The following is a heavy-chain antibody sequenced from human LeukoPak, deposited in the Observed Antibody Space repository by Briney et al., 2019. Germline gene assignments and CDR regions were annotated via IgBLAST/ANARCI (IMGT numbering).Heavy chain of an antibody. CDR1: GYTFTGYY. CDR2: INPNSGDT. J-gene: IGHJ4*02. CDR3: ARDPRSRYLRFSDRWNYFAP. D-gene: IGHD1-14*01. Sequence: ASVKVSCKASGYTFTGYYMHWVRQAPGQGLEWMGWINPNSGDTNFAQKFQGRVTMTRDTTISTVYMEVSRLRSDDTAVYYCARDPRSRYLRFSDRWNYFAPWGQGTLVTVSS. V-gene: IGHV1-2*02.